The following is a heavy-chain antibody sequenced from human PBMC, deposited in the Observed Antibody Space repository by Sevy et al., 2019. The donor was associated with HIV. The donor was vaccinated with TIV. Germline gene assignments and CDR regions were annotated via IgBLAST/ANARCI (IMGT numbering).Heavy chain of an antibody. CDR1: GGSISSGDYY. CDR3: VRGASSAAPYYYYYGMDV. D-gene: IGHD2-15*01. J-gene: IGHJ6*02. Sequence: SETLSLTCTVSGGSISSGDYYWSWIRQPPGKGLEWIGYIYYSGSTYYNPSLKSRVTISVDTSKNQFSLKLSSVTAADTAVYYCVRGASSAAPYYYYYGMDVWGQGTTVTVSS. CDR2: IYYSGST. V-gene: IGHV4-30-4*01.